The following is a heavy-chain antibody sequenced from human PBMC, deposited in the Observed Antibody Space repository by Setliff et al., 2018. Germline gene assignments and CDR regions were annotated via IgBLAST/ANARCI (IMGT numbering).Heavy chain of an antibody. Sequence: PSETLSLTCAVYGGSFSGYYWSWIRQPPGKRLEWIGEIIHTGSTNYNPSLKSRVTISMXXXKDXXSXXXXXXTAAXTAVYYCARSFSRREKFLLDYWGQGALVTVSS. CDR3: ARSFSRREKFLLDY. CDR2: IIHTGST. J-gene: IGHJ4*02. CDR1: GGSFSGYY. V-gene: IGHV4-34*12.